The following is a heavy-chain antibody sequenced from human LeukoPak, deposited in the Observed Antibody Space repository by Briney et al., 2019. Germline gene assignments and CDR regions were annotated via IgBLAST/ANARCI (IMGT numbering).Heavy chain of an antibody. J-gene: IGHJ6*03. CDR3: ASHSSSWVYYYMDV. Sequence: PGGSLRLSCAASGFTVSGNYMSWVRQPPGKGLEWGSVIYSGGSTYYADSVKGRFTISRDNSKNTLHLQMNSLRAEDTAVYYCASHSSSWVYYYMDVWGKGTTVTVSS. CDR2: IYSGGST. V-gene: IGHV3-66*02. CDR1: GFTVSGNY. D-gene: IGHD6-13*01.